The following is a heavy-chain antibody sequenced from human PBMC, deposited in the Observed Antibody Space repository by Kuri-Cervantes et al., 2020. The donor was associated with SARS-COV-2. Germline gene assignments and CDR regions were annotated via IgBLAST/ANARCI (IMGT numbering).Heavy chain of an antibody. V-gene: IGHV3-30*18. Sequence: GGSLRPPCPASGFSFTSFPMHWVRHGPGKGLEWVALISTDGNARYSVDFLKGRFTISRDNSKNTLHLDMNSLRPEDTGAYYCAKMGANYRKGDYGNEVWGQGITVTVSS. CDR2: ISTDGNAR. CDR3: AKMGANYRKGDYGNEV. D-gene: IGHD4/OR15-4a*01. CDR1: GFSFTSFP. J-gene: IGHJ6*02.